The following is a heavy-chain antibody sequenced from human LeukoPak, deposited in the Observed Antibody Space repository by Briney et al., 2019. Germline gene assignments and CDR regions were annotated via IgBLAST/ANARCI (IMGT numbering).Heavy chain of an antibody. CDR3: ARSHDHLWGNYPDY. CDR1: GGSIDSTNW. CDR2: IHHDGRI. J-gene: IGHJ4*02. D-gene: IGHD3-16*02. V-gene: IGHV4/OR15-8*01. Sequence: PSETLSLTCDVSGGSIDSTNWWNWVRQPPGKGLEWIGEIHHDGRINYNPSPKSRVTLSVDKPKNQFSLRLNSVTAADTAMYYCARSHDHLWGNYPDYWGQGTLVTVSS.